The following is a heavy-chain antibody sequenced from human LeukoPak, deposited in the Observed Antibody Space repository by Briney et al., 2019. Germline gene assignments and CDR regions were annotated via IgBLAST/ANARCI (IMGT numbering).Heavy chain of an antibody. CDR1: GGSISSSSYY. J-gene: IGHJ4*02. D-gene: IGHD3-22*01. CDR2: IYYSGST. V-gene: IGHV4-39*06. CDR3: ARGGWNKFDY. Sequence: SETLSLTCTVSGGSISSSSYYWGWIRQPPGKGLEWIGSIYYSGSTYYNPSLKSRVTISVDTSKNQFPLKLSSVTAADTAVYYCARGGWNKFDYWGQGTLVTVSS.